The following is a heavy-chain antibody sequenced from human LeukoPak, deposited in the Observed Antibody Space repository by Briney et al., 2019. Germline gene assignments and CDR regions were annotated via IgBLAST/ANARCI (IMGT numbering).Heavy chain of an antibody. V-gene: IGHV3-33*01. D-gene: IGHD6-13*01. CDR2: IWYDGSNK. J-gene: IGHJ4*02. CDR1: GFTFSSYG. CDR3: ARGERSSWYFDAPGSSDY. Sequence: AGGSLRLSCAASGFTFSSYGMHWVRQAPGKGLEWVAVIWYDGSNKYYADSVKGRFTISRDNSKNTLYLQMNSLRAEDTAVYYCARGERSSWYFDAPGSSDYWGQGTLVTVSS.